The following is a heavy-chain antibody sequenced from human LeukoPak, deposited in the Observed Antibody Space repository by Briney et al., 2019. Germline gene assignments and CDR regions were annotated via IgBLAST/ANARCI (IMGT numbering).Heavy chain of an antibody. Sequence: SETLPLTCTVSGGSISSYYWSWIRQPPGKGLEWIGYVYYSGSTNYNPSLKSRVTISVDTSKNQFSLKLSSVTAADTAVYYCARDTGRITIFGVVIASGAFDIWGQGTMVTVSS. D-gene: IGHD3-3*01. CDR1: GGSISSYY. CDR2: VYYSGST. V-gene: IGHV4-59*01. J-gene: IGHJ3*02. CDR3: ARDTGRITIFGVVIASGAFDI.